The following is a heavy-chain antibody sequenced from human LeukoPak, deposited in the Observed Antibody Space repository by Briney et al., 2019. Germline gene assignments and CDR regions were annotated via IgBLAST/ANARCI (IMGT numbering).Heavy chain of an antibody. Sequence: PGGSLRLSCAASGFTFSSYWMSWVRQAPGKGLEWAASIKEDGTNKYYVGSVGGRFTISRDNAKNSLYLQMNSLRADDTAMYYCAREARGTRAAFDIWGQGTMVTVFS. D-gene: IGHD2-8*01. CDR1: GFTFSSYW. V-gene: IGHV3-7*01. CDR2: IKEDGTNK. J-gene: IGHJ3*02. CDR3: AREARGTRAAFDI.